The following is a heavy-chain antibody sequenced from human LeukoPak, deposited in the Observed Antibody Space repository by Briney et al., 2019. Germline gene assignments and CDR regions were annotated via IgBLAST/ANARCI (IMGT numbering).Heavy chain of an antibody. V-gene: IGHV4-4*09. Sequence: SETLSLTCSVSCGYLSSYYWSWIRQPPGKGLEGIGYIFSSGSTNYNPSLKCRVPISVYTSRNQFTLKLSSLSATDTPVYYCASRQIYFDYWGQGTLVTVSS. CDR2: IFSSGST. J-gene: IGHJ4*02. CDR1: CGYLSSYY. CDR3: ASRQIYFDY.